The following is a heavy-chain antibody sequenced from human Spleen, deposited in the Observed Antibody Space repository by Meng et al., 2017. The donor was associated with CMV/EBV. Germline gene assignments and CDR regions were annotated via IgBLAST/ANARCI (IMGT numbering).Heavy chain of an antibody. CDR3: ARHSITGTTWLDH. CDR1: GYTFAAYF. D-gene: IGHD1-7*01. CDR2: INPNGGGT. V-gene: IGHV1-2*02. Sequence: ASVKVSCKASGYTFAAYFTHWVRQAPGQGLEWMGWINPNGGGTNYAQKLQGRVTMTTDTSISTAYMELSGLRADDTAVYFCARHSITGTTWLDHWGQGALVTVSS. J-gene: IGHJ4*02.